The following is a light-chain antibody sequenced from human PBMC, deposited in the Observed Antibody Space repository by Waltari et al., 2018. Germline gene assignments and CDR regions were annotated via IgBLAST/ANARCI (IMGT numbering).Light chain of an antibody. CDR1: QSISTY. J-gene: IGKJ3*01. Sequence: DIQMTQSPSSLSASVGDRVTITCRASQSISTYLNWYQQKPGRAPNLLIYAASTLHSGVPSRFSGSGSGTEFTLSISSLQSEDFATYYCQQSYNTPRTFGPGTTVDIK. CDR3: QQSYNTPRT. CDR2: AAS. V-gene: IGKV1-39*01.